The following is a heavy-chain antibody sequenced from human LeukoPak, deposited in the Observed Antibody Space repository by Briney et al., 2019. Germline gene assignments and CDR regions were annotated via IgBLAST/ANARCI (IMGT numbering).Heavy chain of an antibody. D-gene: IGHD3-10*01. CDR3: ARGKGYGSGSYYKPYFDY. Sequence: GASVKVPCKASGGTFSSYAISWVRQAPGQGLEWMGGIIPIFGTANYAQKFQGRVTITADESTSTAYMELSSLRSEDTAVYYCARGKGYGSGSYYKPYFDYWGQGTLVTVSS. CDR2: IIPIFGTA. J-gene: IGHJ4*02. V-gene: IGHV1-69*13. CDR1: GGTFSSYA.